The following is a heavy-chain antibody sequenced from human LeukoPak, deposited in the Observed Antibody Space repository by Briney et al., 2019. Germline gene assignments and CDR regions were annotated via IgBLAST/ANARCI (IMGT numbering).Heavy chain of an antibody. CDR2: IRSKANSYAT. CDR1: GFTFSGSA. CDR3: TRQGGSYPKLDY. Sequence: PGGSLRLSCAASGFTFSGSAMHWVRQASGKGLEWVGRIRSKANSYATAYAASVKGRFTISRDDSKNTAYLQMNSLKTEDTAVYYCTRQGGSYPKLDYWGQGTLVTVSS. D-gene: IGHD1-26*01. V-gene: IGHV3-73*01. J-gene: IGHJ4*02.